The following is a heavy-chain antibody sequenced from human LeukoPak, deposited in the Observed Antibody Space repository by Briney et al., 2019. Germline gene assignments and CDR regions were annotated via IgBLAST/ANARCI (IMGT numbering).Heavy chain of an antibody. CDR3: ARPYGGPNYYYYYHMDV. J-gene: IGHJ6*03. V-gene: IGHV4-34*01. CDR2: IYHSGST. Sequence: SETLSLTCAVYGGSFSGYYWSWIRQPPGKGLEWIGSIYHSGSTYYNPSLKSRVTISVDTSKNQFSLKLSSVTAADTAVYYCARPYGGPNYYYYYHMDVWGKGTTVTVSS. D-gene: IGHD4/OR15-4a*01. CDR1: GGSFSGYY.